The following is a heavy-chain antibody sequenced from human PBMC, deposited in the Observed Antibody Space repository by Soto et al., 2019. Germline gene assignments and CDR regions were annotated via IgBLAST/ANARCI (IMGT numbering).Heavy chain of an antibody. J-gene: IGHJ4*02. Sequence: QLQLQESGPGLVKSSETLSLTCSVSGDSISSSSYYWGWIRQPPGKGLEWIGTINYSGSTYYNPSLKSRVAISVDTSKNQFSLKVSSVTAADTAVYYCASLYGDYVPYWGQAILVSVSS. CDR1: GDSISSSSYY. CDR3: ASLYGDYVPY. D-gene: IGHD4-17*01. CDR2: INYSGST. V-gene: IGHV4-39*01.